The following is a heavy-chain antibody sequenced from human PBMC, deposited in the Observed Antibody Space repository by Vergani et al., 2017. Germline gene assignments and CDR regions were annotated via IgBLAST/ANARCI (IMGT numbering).Heavy chain of an antibody. J-gene: IGHJ6*02. V-gene: IGHV3-30-3*01. CDR2: ISYDGSNK. D-gene: IGHD2-2*01. Sequence: QVQLVESGGGVVQPGRSLRLSCAASGFTFSSYAMHWVRQAPGKGLEWVAVISYDGSNKYYADSVKGRFTIFRDNSKNTLYLQMNSLRAEDTAVYYCASDRVNCSSTSCYASYYYYGMDVWGQGTTVTVSS. CDR3: ASDRVNCSSTSCYASYYYYGMDV. CDR1: GFTFSSYA.